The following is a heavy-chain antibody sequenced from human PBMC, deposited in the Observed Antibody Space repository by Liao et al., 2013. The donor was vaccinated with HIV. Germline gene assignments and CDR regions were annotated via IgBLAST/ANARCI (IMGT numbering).Heavy chain of an antibody. CDR3: ARDELELPNYYYYYYMDV. Sequence: QVQLQQWGAGLLKPSETLSLTCAVYGGSFSGYYWSWIRQPPGKGLEWIGEINHSGSTNYNPSLKSRVTISVDTSKNQFSLKLSSVTAADTAVYYCARDELELPNYYYYYYMDVWGQGTRSPSP. J-gene: IGHJ6*03. V-gene: IGHV4-34*01. CDR2: INHSGST. CDR1: GGSFSGYY. D-gene: IGHD1-7*01.